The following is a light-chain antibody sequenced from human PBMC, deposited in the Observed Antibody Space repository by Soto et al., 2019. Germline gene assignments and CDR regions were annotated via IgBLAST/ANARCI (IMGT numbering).Light chain of an antibody. J-gene: IGKJ1*01. Sequence: DIQMTQSPCSLSGSAGARATPXFRATLSVXXASESISSYLNWYQQKPGKAPKLLIYAASSLQSGVPSRFSGSGSGTDFTLTISSLQPEDFATYYCQQSYSTSWTFGQGTKVDI. CDR3: QQSYSTSWT. CDR2: AAS. V-gene: IGKV1-39*01. CDR1: ESISSY.